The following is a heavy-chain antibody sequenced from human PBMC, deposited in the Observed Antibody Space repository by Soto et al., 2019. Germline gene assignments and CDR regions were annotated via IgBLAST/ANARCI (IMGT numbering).Heavy chain of an antibody. CDR1: GFTFSSYS. CDR3: AKEEYYDSSGYYYVLDY. J-gene: IGHJ4*02. V-gene: IGHV3-23*01. Sequence: GGSLRLSCAASGFTFSSYSMNWVRQAPGKGLEWVSAISGSGGYTYYADSVKGRFTISRDNSKNTLYLQMNSLRAEDTAVYYCAKEEYYDSSGYYYVLDYWGQGTLVTVSS. D-gene: IGHD3-22*01. CDR2: ISGSGGYT.